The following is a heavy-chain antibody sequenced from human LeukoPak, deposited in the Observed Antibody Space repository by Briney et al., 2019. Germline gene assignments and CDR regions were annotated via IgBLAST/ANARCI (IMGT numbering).Heavy chain of an antibody. CDR3: ARGGSITIFGVVIHSGPYYFDY. D-gene: IGHD3-3*01. Sequence: GGSLRLSCAASGFTFSSYAMSWVRQAPGKGLEWVAFIRYDGSNKYYADSVKGRFTISRDNSKNTLYMQMSSLRAEDTAVYYCARGGSITIFGVVIHSGPYYFDYWGQGTLVTVSS. J-gene: IGHJ4*02. V-gene: IGHV3-30*02. CDR2: IRYDGSNK. CDR1: GFTFSSYA.